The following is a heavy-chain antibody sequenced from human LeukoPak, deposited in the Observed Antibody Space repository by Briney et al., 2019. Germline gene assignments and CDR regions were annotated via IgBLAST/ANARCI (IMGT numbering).Heavy chain of an antibody. CDR1: GFTFSSYW. CDR2: INSDGSTT. CDR3: AKRDYSDTSGYLPLFDC. J-gene: IGHJ4*02. D-gene: IGHD3-22*01. V-gene: IGHV3-74*01. Sequence: GGSLRLSCAASGFTFSSYWMHWVRQGPGKGLVWVSRINSDGSTTTYADSVKGRFTISRDNSKDTLYLQMNSLRAEDTAVYYCAKRDYSDTSGYLPLFDCWGQGTLVTVSS.